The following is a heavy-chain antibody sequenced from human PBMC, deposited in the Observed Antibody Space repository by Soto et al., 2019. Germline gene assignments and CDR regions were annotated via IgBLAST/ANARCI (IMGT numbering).Heavy chain of an antibody. CDR2: IIPIFGTA. Sequence: QVQLVQSGAEVKKPGSSVKVSCKASGGTFSSYAISWVRQAPGQGLEWMGGIIPIFGTANYAKKCQGRVTITADESTSTAYMELSSLRSEDTAVYYCAGGIAAAARYYFDYWGQGTLVTVSS. V-gene: IGHV1-69*01. CDR1: GGTFSSYA. D-gene: IGHD6-13*01. CDR3: AGGIAAAARYYFDY. J-gene: IGHJ4*02.